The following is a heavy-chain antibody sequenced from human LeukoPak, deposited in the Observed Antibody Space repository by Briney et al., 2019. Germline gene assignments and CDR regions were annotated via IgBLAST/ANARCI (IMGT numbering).Heavy chain of an antibody. CDR1: GFTFSSYG. J-gene: IGHJ4*02. CDR3: VGLDFDY. V-gene: IGHV3-30*03. CDR2: ISYDGSNK. D-gene: IGHD2-2*03. Sequence: GRSLRLSCAASGFTFSSYGMHWVRQAPGKGLEWVAVISYDGSNKYYADSVKGRFTISRDNSKNTLYLQMNSLRAEDTAVYYCVGLDFDYWGQGTLVTVSS.